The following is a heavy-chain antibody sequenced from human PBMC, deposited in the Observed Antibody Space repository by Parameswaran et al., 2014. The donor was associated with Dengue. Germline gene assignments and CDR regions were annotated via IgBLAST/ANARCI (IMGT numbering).Heavy chain of an antibody. J-gene: IGHJ4*02. Sequence: WIRQPPGKALEWLARIDWDDDKYYSTSLKTRLTISKDTSKNQVVLTMTNMDPVDTATYYCARTPTYYYDSSGQFFDYWGPGNPGHRLL. CDR3: ARTPTYYYDSSGQFFDY. CDR2: IDWDDDK. V-gene: IGHV2-70*11. D-gene: IGHD3-22*01.